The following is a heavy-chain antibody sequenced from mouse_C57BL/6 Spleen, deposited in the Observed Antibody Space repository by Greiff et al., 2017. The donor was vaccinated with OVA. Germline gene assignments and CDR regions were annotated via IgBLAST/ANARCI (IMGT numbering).Heavy chain of an antibody. Sequence: ESGPGLVKPSQSLSLTCSVTGYSITSGYYWNWIRQFPGNKLEWMGYISYDGSNNYNPSLKNRISITRDTSKNQFFLKLNSVTTEDTATYYCARRSSGPFDYWGQGTTLTVSS. CDR3: ARRSSGPFDY. D-gene: IGHD3-2*02. J-gene: IGHJ2*01. V-gene: IGHV3-6*01. CDR2: ISYDGSN. CDR1: GYSITSGYY.